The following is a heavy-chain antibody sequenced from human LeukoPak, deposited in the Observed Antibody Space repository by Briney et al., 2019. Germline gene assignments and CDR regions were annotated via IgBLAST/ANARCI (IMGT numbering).Heavy chain of an antibody. Sequence: SETLSLTCTVSGGSISSYYWSWIRQPPEKGLEWIGYIYYSGSTNYNPSLKSRVTISVDTSKNQFSLKLSSVTAADTAVYYCACGITSSYGMDVWGQGTTVTVSS. J-gene: IGHJ6*02. V-gene: IGHV4-59*08. CDR2: IYYSGST. CDR3: ACGITSSYGMDV. D-gene: IGHD3-3*01. CDR1: GGSISSYY.